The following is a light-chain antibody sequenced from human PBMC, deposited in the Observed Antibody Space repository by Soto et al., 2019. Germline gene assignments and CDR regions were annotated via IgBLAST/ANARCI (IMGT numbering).Light chain of an antibody. Sequence: IVFPQAPATLSLSPGETATLSYRASQSVSGYIGWYQQKPGQAPRLLIYDASNRATGIPARFSGSGSGTDFTLTISSLEPEDFEVYYCQQRNSWPPTFTFGQGTRLEIK. CDR1: QSVSGY. CDR2: DAS. CDR3: QQRNSWPPTFT. J-gene: IGKJ5*01. V-gene: IGKV3-11*01.